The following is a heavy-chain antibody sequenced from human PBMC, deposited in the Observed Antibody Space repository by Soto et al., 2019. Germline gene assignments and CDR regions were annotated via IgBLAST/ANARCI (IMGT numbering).Heavy chain of an antibody. J-gene: IGHJ3*02. D-gene: IGHD3-10*01. Sequence: SETLSLTCTVSGGSISSGGYYWSWIRQHPGKGLEWIGYIYYSGSTYYNPSLKSRVTISVDTSKNQFSLKLSSVTAADTAVYYCARELLLWFGTPGAFDIWGQGTMVTVSS. CDR3: ARELLLWFGTPGAFDI. CDR2: IYYSGST. CDR1: GGSISSGGYY. V-gene: IGHV4-31*03.